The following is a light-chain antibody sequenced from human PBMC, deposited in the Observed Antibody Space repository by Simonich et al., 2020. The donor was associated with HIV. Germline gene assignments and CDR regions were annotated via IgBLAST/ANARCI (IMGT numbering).Light chain of an antibody. CDR1: QSHVNGDGNTH. J-gene: IGKJ1*01. Sequence: DVVMTQSPLSLPVTLGQPASISCRSSQSHVNGDGNTHLHWFQQRPGQSPRRLIYKVSNRHSGVPDRFSGSGSGTDFTLKISRVEAEDVGVYYCMQGIHLPPTFGQGTKVEIK. V-gene: IGKV2-30*01. CDR2: KVS. CDR3: MQGIHLPPT.